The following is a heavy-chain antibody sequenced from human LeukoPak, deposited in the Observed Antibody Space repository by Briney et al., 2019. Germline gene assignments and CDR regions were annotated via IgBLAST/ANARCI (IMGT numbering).Heavy chain of an antibody. V-gene: IGHV3-7*01. CDR2: ITQDGSEK. D-gene: IGHD3-10*01. CDR3: ARDVRSRQHYYGSGSYYPNYYYYGMDV. CDR1: GFTFSSYW. Sequence: TGGSLRLSCAASGFTFSSYWMSWVRQAPGKGLEWVANITQDGSEKYYVDSVKGRFTISRDNAKNSLYLQMNSLRAEDTAVYYCARDVRSRQHYYGSGSYYPNYYYYGMDVWGQGTTVTVSS. J-gene: IGHJ6*02.